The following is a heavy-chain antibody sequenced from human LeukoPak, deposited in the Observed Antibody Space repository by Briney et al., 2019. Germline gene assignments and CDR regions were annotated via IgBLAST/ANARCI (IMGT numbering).Heavy chain of an antibody. V-gene: IGHV1-8*01. CDR2: RNPNSGYT. D-gene: IGHD3-22*01. J-gene: IGHJ4*02. CDR1: GCTWARYG. CDR3: ARDPRARVRY. Sequence: ASVTVACKGCGCTWARYGINWVRPAAGQVLDWMEWRNPNSGYTRYAHRLKGGVTMTRNTAIRTAYMKLSSLRSEDTAVYYCARDPRARVRYWGKGTLVTVS.